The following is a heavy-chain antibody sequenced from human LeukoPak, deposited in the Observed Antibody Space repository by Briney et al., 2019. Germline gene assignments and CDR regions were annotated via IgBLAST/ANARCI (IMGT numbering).Heavy chain of an antibody. V-gene: IGHV1-2*02. CDR1: GYTFTSYG. D-gene: IGHD3-10*01. CDR3: AREPGLWFGEFHFDY. CDR2: INPNSGGT. J-gene: IGHJ4*02. Sequence: ASVKVSCKASGYTFTSYGISWVRQAPGQGLEWMGWINPNSGGTNYAQKFQGRVTMTRDTSISTAYMELSRLRSDDTAVYYCAREPGLWFGEFHFDYWGQGTLVTVSS.